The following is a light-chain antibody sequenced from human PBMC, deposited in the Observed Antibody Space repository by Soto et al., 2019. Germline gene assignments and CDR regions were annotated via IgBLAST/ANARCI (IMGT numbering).Light chain of an antibody. CDR2: GAS. CDR1: QSISSNY. V-gene: IGKV3-20*01. J-gene: IGKJ1*01. Sequence: EIVLTQSPGTLSLSPGERATLSCRASQSISSNYLAWYQQKPGQAPRLLIYGASSRATDIPDRFSGSGSGTDFTLIISRLEPEDFAVYYCQHYGSSRWTFGQGTKVEIK. CDR3: QHYGSSRWT.